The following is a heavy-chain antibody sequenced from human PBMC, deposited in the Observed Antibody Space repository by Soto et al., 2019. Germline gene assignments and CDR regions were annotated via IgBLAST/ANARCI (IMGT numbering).Heavy chain of an antibody. Sequence: QVQLVQSGAEVKKPGASVKVSCKASGYTFTSYDINWVRQATGQGLEWMGWMNPNSGNTGYAQKFKGRVTMTRNTSISTAYMELSSLRSDDTAVYYCARGARRYYYYYGMDVWGQGTTVTVSS. J-gene: IGHJ6*02. V-gene: IGHV1-8*01. CDR2: MNPNSGNT. CDR1: GYTFTSYD. D-gene: IGHD6-6*01. CDR3: ARGARRYYYYYGMDV.